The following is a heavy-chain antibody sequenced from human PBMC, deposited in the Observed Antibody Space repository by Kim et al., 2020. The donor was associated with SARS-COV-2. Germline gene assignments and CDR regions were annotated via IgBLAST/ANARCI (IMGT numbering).Heavy chain of an antibody. CDR1: GFTFSSYA. Sequence: GGSLRLSCAASGFTFSSYAMSWVRQAPGKGLEWVSVIYSGGSSTYYADSVKGRFTISRDNSKNTLYLQMNSLRAEDTAVYYCAKAIAVAGPYYYYGMDVWGQGTTVTVSS. D-gene: IGHD6-19*01. V-gene: IGHV3-23*03. J-gene: IGHJ6*02. CDR2: IYSGGSST. CDR3: AKAIAVAGPYYYYGMDV.